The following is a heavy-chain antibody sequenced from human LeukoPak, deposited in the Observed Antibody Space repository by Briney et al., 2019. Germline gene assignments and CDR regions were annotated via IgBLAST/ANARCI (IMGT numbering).Heavy chain of an antibody. J-gene: IGHJ3*02. D-gene: IGHD3-9*01. CDR3: ARDRYFDWLLEADAFDI. V-gene: IGHV4-34*01. CDR2: INHSGST. CDR1: GGSFGGYY. Sequence: PSETLSLTCAVYGGSFGGYYWSWIRQPPGKGLEWIGEINHSGSTNYNPSLKSRVTISVDTSKNQFSLKLSSVTAADTAVYYCARDRYFDWLLEADAFDIWGQGTMVTVSS.